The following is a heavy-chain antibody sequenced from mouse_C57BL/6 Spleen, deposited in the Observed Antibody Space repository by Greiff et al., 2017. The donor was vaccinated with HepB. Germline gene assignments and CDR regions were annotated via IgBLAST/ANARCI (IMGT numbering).Heavy chain of an antibody. CDR1: GFSLTSYA. CDR3: ARNLIYYYGSSPSYYAMDY. J-gene: IGHJ4*01. Sequence: VQLQESGPGLVAPSQSLSITCTVSGFSLTSYAISWVRQPPGKGLEWLGVIWTGGGTNYNSALKSRLSISKDNSKSQVFLKMNSLQTDDTARYYCARNLIYYYGSSPSYYAMDYWGQGTSVTVSS. CDR2: IWTGGGT. D-gene: IGHD1-1*01. V-gene: IGHV2-9-1*01.